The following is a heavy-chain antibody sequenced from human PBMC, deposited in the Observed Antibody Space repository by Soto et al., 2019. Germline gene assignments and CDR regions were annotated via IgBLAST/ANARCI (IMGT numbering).Heavy chain of an antibody. CDR2: IYYSGST. CDR1: GGSISSGGYY. D-gene: IGHD3-3*01. CDR3: ARSFRITLFGVVIPTPSWFDP. J-gene: IGHJ5*02. V-gene: IGHV4-31*03. Sequence: SETLSLTCTVSGGSISSGGYYWSWIRQHPGKGLEWIGYIYYSGSTYYNPSLKSRVTISVDTSKNQFSLKLSSVTAADTAVYYCARSFRITLFGVVIPTPSWFDPWGQGTLVTVSS.